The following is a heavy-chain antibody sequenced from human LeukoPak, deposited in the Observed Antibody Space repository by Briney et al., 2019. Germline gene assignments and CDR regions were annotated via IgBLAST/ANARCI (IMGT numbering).Heavy chain of an antibody. CDR2: ISSSSSYT. CDR3: AREKEWLLIDY. CDR1: GFTFSSYS. D-gene: IGHD3-3*01. V-gene: IGHV3-21*01. Sequence: PGGSLRLSCAASGFTFSSYSMNWVRQAPGKGLEWVSSISSSSSYTYYADSVKGRFTISRDNAKNSLYLQMNSLRAEDTAVYYCAREKEWLLIDYWGQGTLVTVSS. J-gene: IGHJ4*02.